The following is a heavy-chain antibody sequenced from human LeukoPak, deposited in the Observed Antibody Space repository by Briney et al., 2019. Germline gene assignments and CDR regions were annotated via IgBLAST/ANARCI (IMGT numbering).Heavy chain of an antibody. CDR3: ARDRTLGEFFDY. CDR1: GFTFSSYW. J-gene: IGHJ4*02. V-gene: IGHV3-74*01. Sequence: PGGSLRLSCAASGFTFSSYWMLWVRQAPGKGLGWVSRINTDGSSTSYADSVKGRFTISRDNAKNTLYLQMNSLRAEDTAVYYCARDRTLGEFFDYWGQGTLVTVSS. D-gene: IGHD3-10*01. CDR2: INTDGSST.